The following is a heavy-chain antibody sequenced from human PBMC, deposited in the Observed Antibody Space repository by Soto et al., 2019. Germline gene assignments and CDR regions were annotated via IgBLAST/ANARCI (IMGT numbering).Heavy chain of an antibody. CDR3: ASRVSSTSGYYCYRDV. D-gene: IGHD6-6*01. CDR2: INHSGST. Sequence: QVLLQQWGAGLLKPSETLSLTCAVYGGSFSGYYWSWIRQPPGKGLEWIGEINHSGSTNYNPSLKSPVSISVDTSKNQFYRKLSSVTGADTAVYYSASRVSSTSGYYCYRDVWGKGTTVTVSS. J-gene: IGHJ6*03. V-gene: IGHV4-34*01. CDR1: GGSFSGYY.